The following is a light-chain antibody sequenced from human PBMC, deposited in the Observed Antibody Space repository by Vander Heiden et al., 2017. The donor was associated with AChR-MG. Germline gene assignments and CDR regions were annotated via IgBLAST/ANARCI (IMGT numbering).Light chain of an antibody. CDR1: QRVTSSY. Sequence: EVVLTQSPGTLSLSPGERATLSCRASQRVTSSYLAWYQRKPGQAPRLLIYGVSSRATDIPDRFSGSGSGTDFTLTISRLEPEDFAVYYCQQYFTSPWTFGQGTKVEIK. J-gene: IGKJ1*01. CDR3: QQYFTSPWT. CDR2: GVS. V-gene: IGKV3-20*01.